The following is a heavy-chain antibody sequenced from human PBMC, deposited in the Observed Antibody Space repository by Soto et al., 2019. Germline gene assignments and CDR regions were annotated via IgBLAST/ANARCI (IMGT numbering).Heavy chain of an antibody. J-gene: IGHJ3*02. D-gene: IGHD3-10*01. Sequence: EVQLVESGGGLVQPDRSLRLSCAASGFTFDDYAMHWVRQAPGKGLEWVSGISWNSGSIGYADSVKGRFTISRDNAKNSLYLQMNSLRAEDTALYYCAKSLLWFGESKGQDAFDIWGQGTMVTVSS. CDR3: AKSLLWFGESKGQDAFDI. V-gene: IGHV3-9*01. CDR1: GFTFDDYA. CDR2: ISWNSGSI.